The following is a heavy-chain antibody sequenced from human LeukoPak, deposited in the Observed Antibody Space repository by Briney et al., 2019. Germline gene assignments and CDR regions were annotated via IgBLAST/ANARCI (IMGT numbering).Heavy chain of an antibody. J-gene: IGHJ4*01. Sequence: ASVKVSCKTSGDIFSNFVINWVRQAPGQGLEWMGWMNPNSGNTGYAQKFQGRVTITRNTSISIAYMELSSLRSEDTAVYYCTRRSGGTGTTLGYWGQGTLVTVSS. CDR3: TRRSGGTGTTLGY. CDR1: GDIFSNFV. CDR2: MNPNSGNT. V-gene: IGHV1-8*01. D-gene: IGHD1-1*01.